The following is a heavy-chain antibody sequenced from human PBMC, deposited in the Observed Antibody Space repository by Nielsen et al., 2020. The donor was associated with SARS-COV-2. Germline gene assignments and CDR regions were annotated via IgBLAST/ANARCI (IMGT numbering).Heavy chain of an antibody. D-gene: IGHD5-24*01. V-gene: IGHV4-61*01. CDR1: GGSISTGSHY. CDR3: VRIDMATISVDY. CDR2: IFYRGNT. J-gene: IGHJ4*02. Sequence: SETLSLTCIVSGGSISTGSHYWSWIRQPPGKGLEWIGYIFYRGNTNYKPSLKSRVTISVDTSKNQFSLKMNSVTAADTAVYYCVRIDMATISVDYWGRGTLVTVSS.